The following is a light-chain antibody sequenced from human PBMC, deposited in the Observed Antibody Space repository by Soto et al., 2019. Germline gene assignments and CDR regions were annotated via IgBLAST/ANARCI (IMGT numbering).Light chain of an antibody. CDR2: GAS. J-gene: IGKJ5*01. CDR3: QQYGSSAPIT. V-gene: IGKV3-20*01. Sequence: EIVLTQSPGTLSLSPGERATLSCRASQSVSSSYLAWYQQKPGQAPRLLIYGASSRATGIPDRFSGSGSGTDFTLTMSRLEPEDFAEYYCQQYGSSAPITVGQGTRLEIK. CDR1: QSVSSSY.